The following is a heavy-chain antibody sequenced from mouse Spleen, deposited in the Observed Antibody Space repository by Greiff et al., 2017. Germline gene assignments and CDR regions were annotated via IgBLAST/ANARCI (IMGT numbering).Heavy chain of an antibody. Sequence: VQLQQSGAELVRPGASVTLSCKASGYTFTDYEMHWVKQTPVHGLEWIGAIDPETGGTAYNQKFKGKAILTADKSSSTAYMELRSLTSEDSAVYYCTRSGGYYGGPYWGQGTLVTVSA. D-gene: IGHD2-3*01. CDR3: TRSGGYYGGPY. J-gene: IGHJ3*01. V-gene: IGHV1-15*01. CDR1: GYTFTDYE. CDR2: IDPETGGT.